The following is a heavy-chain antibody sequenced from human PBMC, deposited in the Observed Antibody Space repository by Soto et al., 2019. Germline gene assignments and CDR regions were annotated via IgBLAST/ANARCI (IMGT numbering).Heavy chain of an antibody. CDR2: VSAGNGNT. CDR3: AAGPVSSSWYNWFDP. D-gene: IGHD6-13*01. V-gene: IGHV1-3*01. Sequence: ASVKVSCKASGNTFTSYDINWVRQATGHGLEWMGWVSAGNGNTKYSQNFQGRVTITRDTSASTAYMELSSLRSEDTAVYYCAAGPVSSSWYNWFDPWGQGTLVTVSS. J-gene: IGHJ5*02. CDR1: GNTFTSYD.